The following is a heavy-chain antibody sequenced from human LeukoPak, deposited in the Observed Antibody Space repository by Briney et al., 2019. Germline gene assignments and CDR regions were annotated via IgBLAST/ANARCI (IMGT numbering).Heavy chain of an antibody. CDR3: AKAHSYGYFYYYGMDV. J-gene: IGHJ6*02. Sequence: PGGSLRLSCAASGFTFSSYAMSWVRQAPGKGLEWVSAISGSGGSTYYADSVKGRFTISRDNSKNPLYLQMNSLRAEDTAVYYCAKAHSYGYFYYYGMDVWGQGTTVTVSS. CDR2: ISGSGGST. D-gene: IGHD5-18*01. CDR1: GFTFSSYA. V-gene: IGHV3-23*01.